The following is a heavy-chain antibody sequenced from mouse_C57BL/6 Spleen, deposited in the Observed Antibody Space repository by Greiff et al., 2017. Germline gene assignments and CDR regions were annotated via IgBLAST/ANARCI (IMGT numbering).Heavy chain of an antibody. D-gene: IGHD2-14*01. CDR1: GFTFSDYG. Sequence: EVQLVESGGGLVKPGGSLKLSCAASGFTFSDYGMHWVRQAPEKGLEWVAYISSGSSTIYYADTVKGRFTISRDNAKNTLFLQMTSLRSEDTAMYYCARAYRTRDYYAMDYWGQGTSVTVSS. CDR3: ARAYRTRDYYAMDY. J-gene: IGHJ4*01. V-gene: IGHV5-17*01. CDR2: ISSGSSTI.